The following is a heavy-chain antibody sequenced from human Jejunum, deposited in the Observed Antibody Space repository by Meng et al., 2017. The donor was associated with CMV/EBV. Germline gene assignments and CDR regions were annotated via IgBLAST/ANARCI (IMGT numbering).Heavy chain of an antibody. V-gene: IGHV3-74*01. Sequence: GFSFGGYWMHWVRQSPEKGLMWVARISHEGSRTSYAGSVKGRFTVSRDNANNVLYLQMNSLRDDDTAVYYCARDLLGDNDYVFDQWGQGLMVTVSS. CDR2: ISHEGSRT. CDR3: ARDLLGDNDYVFDQ. J-gene: IGHJ4*02. CDR1: GFSFGGYW. D-gene: IGHD4/OR15-4a*01.